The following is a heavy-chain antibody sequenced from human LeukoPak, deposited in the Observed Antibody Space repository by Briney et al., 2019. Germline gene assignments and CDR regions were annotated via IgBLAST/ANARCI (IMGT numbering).Heavy chain of an antibody. V-gene: IGHV3-53*01. CDR3: ASVPYDYGDYRDAFYI. Sequence: GGSLRLSCAASGFTVSSTYMTWVRQAPGKGLEWVSLIYSGGSTYYADSVKGRFTISRDNAKNSLYLQMNSLRAEDTALYYCASVPYDYGDYRDAFYIWGQGTMFTVSS. J-gene: IGHJ3*02. CDR2: IYSGGST. D-gene: IGHD4-17*01. CDR1: GFTVSSTY.